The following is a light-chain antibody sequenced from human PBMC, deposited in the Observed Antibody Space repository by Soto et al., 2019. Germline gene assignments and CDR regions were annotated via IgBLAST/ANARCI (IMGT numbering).Light chain of an antibody. J-gene: IGLJ2*01. CDR1: SSDVDNYNL. CDR2: EGN. V-gene: IGLV2-23*01. CDR3: CSYAGSDTSRV. Sequence: QSALTQPASVSGSPGQSITVYCIGTSSDVDNYNLVSWYQHHAGKAPKLLIYEGNKRPSGVSTRFSGSKSVNLASLTISGLQADDEADYYCCSYAGSDTSRVFGGGTQLTVL.